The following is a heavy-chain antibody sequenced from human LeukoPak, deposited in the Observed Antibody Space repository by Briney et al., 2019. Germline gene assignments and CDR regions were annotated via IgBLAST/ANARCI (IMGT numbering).Heavy chain of an antibody. CDR1: GFTFSSYW. V-gene: IGHV3-7*01. Sequence: GGSLRLSCAASGFTFSSYWMSWVRQAPGKGLEWVANIKQDGSGKYYVDSVKGRFTISRDNAKNSLYLQMNSLRAEDTAVYYCARVLQLWGPASYYYYYHMDVWGKGTTVIISS. CDR3: ARVLQLWGPASYYYYYHMDV. CDR2: IKQDGSGK. D-gene: IGHD5-18*01. J-gene: IGHJ6*03.